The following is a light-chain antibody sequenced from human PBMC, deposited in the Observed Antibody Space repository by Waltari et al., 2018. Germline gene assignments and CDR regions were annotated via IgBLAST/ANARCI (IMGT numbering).Light chain of an antibody. J-gene: IGKJ4*01. CDR2: KAS. CDR1: QSISSW. Sequence: DIQMTQSPSTLSASVGDRVTITCRASQSISSWLAWYQQKAGKSPKFLIYKASSLETGVPSRFSGSGSGTEFTLTISSLQPDDFATYYCQQGNAFPITFGGGTKVEIK. CDR3: QQGNAFPIT. V-gene: IGKV1-5*03.